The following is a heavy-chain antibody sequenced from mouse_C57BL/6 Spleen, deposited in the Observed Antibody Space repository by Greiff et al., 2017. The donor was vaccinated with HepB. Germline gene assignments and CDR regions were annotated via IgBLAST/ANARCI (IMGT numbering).Heavy chain of an antibody. V-gene: IGHV1-15*01. CDR1: GYTFTDYE. D-gene: IGHD2-12*01. CDR3: TRSGDDGALYYAMDY. Sequence: VQLQQSGAELVRPGASVTLSCKASGYTFTDYEMHWVKQTPVHGLEWIGAIDPETGGTAYNQKFKGKAILTADKSSSTAYMELRSLTSEDSAVYYCTRSGDDGALYYAMDYWGQGTSVTVSS. CDR2: IDPETGGT. J-gene: IGHJ4*01.